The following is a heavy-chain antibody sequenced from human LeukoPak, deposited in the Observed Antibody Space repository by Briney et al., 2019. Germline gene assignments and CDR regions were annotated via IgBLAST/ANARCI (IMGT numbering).Heavy chain of an antibody. CDR2: IYPGDSDT. D-gene: IGHD6-19*01. J-gene: IGHJ4*02. CDR3: ARRVGYSSGWYYFDY. V-gene: IGHV5-51*01. Sequence: GESLKISCQGSGYSFGSHWIGWVRQMPGKGLEWMGIIYPGDSDTRYSPSFQGQVTISADKSISTAYLQWSSLKASDTAMYYCARRVGYSSGWYYFDYWGQGTLVTVSS. CDR1: GYSFGSHW.